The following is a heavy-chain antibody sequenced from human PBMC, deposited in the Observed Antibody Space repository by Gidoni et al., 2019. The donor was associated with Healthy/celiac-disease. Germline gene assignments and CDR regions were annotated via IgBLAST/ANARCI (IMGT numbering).Heavy chain of an antibody. CDR2: IYYSGSP. V-gene: IGHV4-59*01. D-gene: IGHD3-3*01. CDR3: ARVYYDFWSGYYPTDAFDI. CDR1: GGSISSYY. J-gene: IGHJ3*02. Sequence: QVQLQESGPGLVKPSETLSLTCTVSGGSISSYYWSWTRQPPGKGLDWIGYIYYSGSPNYNPSLKSRVTISVDTSKNQFSLKLSSVTAADTAVYYCARVYYDFWSGYYPTDAFDIWGQGTMVTVSS.